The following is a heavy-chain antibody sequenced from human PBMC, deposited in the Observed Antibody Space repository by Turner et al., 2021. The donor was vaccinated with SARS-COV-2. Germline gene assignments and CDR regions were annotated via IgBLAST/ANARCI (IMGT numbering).Heavy chain of an antibody. CDR2: FSAGGGST. D-gene: IGHD5-12*01. J-gene: IGHJ4*02. CDR3: ARVEMATISFDY. CDR1: GFTFSSYA. V-gene: IGHV3-23*01. Sequence: EVQLLESGGGLVQPGGSLRLSCAASGFTFSSYAMSWVRQAPGKGLEWVSAFSAGGGSTYYADSVKGRFTISRDNSKNTLYLQMNSLRAEDTAVYYCARVEMATISFDYWGQGTLVTVSS.